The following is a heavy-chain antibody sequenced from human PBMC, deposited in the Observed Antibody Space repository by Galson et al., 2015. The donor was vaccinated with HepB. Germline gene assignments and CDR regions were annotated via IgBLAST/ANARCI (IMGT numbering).Heavy chain of an antibody. Sequence: SLRLSCAASGFTFSSYAMHWVRQAPGKGLEWVAVISYDGSNKYYADSAKGRFTISRDNSKNTLYLQMNSLRAEDTAVYYCARETSYGSGSYSDYWGQGTLVTVSS. V-gene: IGHV3-30*04. CDR2: ISYDGSNK. CDR3: ARETSYGSGSYSDY. CDR1: GFTFSSYA. D-gene: IGHD3-10*01. J-gene: IGHJ4*02.